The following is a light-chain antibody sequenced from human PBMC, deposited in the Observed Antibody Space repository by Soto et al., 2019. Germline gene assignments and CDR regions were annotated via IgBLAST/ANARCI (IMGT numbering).Light chain of an antibody. J-gene: IGKJ5*01. CDR3: QQFGTPIT. V-gene: IGKV3-20*01. CDR2: GAS. Sequence: IALTQAPGTLSLSPGERATLSCRASQSVRNNYLAWYQQKPGQAPRLLIYGASSRATGIPDRFSGSGSGTDFTLTISRLEAEDFAVYYCQQFGTPITFGQGTRLEIK. CDR1: QSVRNNY.